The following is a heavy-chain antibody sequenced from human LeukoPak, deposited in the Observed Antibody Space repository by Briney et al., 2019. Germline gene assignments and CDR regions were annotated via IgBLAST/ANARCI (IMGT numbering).Heavy chain of an antibody. CDR1: SGSISSSY. V-gene: IGHV4-59*01. CDR2: FSHGGGT. Sequence: SETLSLTCTVSSGSISSSYWTWIRQPPGKGLEWIGHFSHGGGTNYNPSLNSRVTISVDTSNNQFSLNLRSVTAADTAVYYCAEKDGTLWGQGILVTVAS. J-gene: IGHJ4*02. CDR3: AEKDGTL. D-gene: IGHD1/OR15-1a*01.